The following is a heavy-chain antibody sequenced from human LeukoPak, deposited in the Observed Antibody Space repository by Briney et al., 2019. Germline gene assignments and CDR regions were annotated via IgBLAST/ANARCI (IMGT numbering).Heavy chain of an antibody. CDR3: ARLYYYDSSGYPNWFDP. Sequence: VKVSCKASGYTFTSYGISWVRQAPGQGLEWMGWISAYNGNTNYAQKFQGRVTMTRDTSISTAYMELSRLRSDDTAVYYCARLYYYDSSGYPNWFDPWGQGTLVTVSS. V-gene: IGHV1-18*01. CDR1: GYTFTSYG. CDR2: ISAYNGNT. J-gene: IGHJ5*02. D-gene: IGHD3-22*01.